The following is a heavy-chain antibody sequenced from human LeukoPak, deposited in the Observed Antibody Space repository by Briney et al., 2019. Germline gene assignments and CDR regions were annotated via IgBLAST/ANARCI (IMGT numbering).Heavy chain of an antibody. V-gene: IGHV1-2*02. CDR1: GYTFTGYY. D-gene: IGHD3-10*01. CDR2: INPNSGGT. Sequence: ASVKVSCKASGYTFTGYYMHWVRQAPGQGLEWMGWINPNSGGTNYAQKFQGRVTMTRDTSISTAYMELSRLRSDDTAVYYCARGHRLLWFGRNSFRFDPWGQGTLVTVSS. J-gene: IGHJ5*02. CDR3: ARGHRLLWFGRNSFRFDP.